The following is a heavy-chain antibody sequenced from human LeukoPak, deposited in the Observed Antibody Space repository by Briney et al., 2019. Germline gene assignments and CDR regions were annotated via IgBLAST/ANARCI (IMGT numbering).Heavy chain of an antibody. D-gene: IGHD1-1*01. CDR2: IYYSGST. J-gene: IGHJ4*02. V-gene: IGHV4-31*03. CDR1: GGSISSGVYY. Sequence: KSSETLSLTCTVSGGSISSGVYYWSWIRQHPGKGLEWIGYIYYSGSTYYNPSLKSRVTISVDTSKNQFSLKLSSVTAADTAVYYCARAEAWNPPDYWGQGTLVTVSS. CDR3: ARAEAWNPPDY.